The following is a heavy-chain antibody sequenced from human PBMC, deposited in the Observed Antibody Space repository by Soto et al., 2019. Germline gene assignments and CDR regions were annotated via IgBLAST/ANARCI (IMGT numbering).Heavy chain of an antibody. V-gene: IGHV3-21*05. J-gene: IGHJ3*02. Sequence: PGGSLRLSCAASGFTFSSYEMNWVRQAPGKGLEWVSYISSSSSYIYYADSVKGRFTISRDNAKNSLYLQMNSLRAEDTAVYYCASSRSNAFDIWGQGTMVTVSS. CDR3: ASSRSNAFDI. CDR2: ISSSSSYI. CDR1: GFTFSSYE.